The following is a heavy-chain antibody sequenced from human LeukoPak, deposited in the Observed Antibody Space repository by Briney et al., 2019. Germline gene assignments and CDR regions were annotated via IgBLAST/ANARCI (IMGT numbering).Heavy chain of an antibody. J-gene: IGHJ4*02. Sequence: PSETLSLTCAVSGGSISSGGYSWSWIRQPPGTGLEWLGYIYYSGGTYYNPSLKSRVTISIDTSKNQFSLKLSSVTAADTAVYYCAREDRYCSGGSCYSWGQGTLVTVSS. CDR2: IYYSGGT. V-gene: IGHV4-30-4*07. CDR3: AREDRYCSGGSCYS. CDR1: GGSISSGGYS. D-gene: IGHD2-15*01.